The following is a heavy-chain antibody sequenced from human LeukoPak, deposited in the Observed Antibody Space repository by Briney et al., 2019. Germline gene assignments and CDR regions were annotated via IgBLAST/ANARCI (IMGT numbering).Heavy chain of an antibody. D-gene: IGHD4-17*01. V-gene: IGHV1-2*02. CDR1: GYTFTGYY. CDR3: ARGRDDYGDYRNWFDP. Sequence: ASVKVSCKASGYTFTGYYMHWVRQAPGQGLEWMGWINPNSGGTNYAQKFQGRVTMTRDTSISTAYMELSRLRSEDTAVYYCARGRDDYGDYRNWFDPWGQGTLVTVSS. J-gene: IGHJ5*02. CDR2: INPNSGGT.